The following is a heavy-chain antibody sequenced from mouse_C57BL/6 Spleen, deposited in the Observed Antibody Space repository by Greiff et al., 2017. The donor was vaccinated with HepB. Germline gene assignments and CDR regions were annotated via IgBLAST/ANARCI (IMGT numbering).Heavy chain of an antibody. CDR3: AGGATVVATEGYFDV. D-gene: IGHD1-1*01. CDR1: GYTFTDYN. J-gene: IGHJ1*03. CDR2: INPNNGGT. V-gene: IGHV1-22*01. Sequence: VHVKQSGPELVKPGASVKMSCKASGYTFTDYNMHWVKQSHGKSLEWIGYINPNNGGTSYNQKFKGKATLTVNKSSSTAYLELRSLTSEDSAVYYCAGGATVVATEGYFDVWGTGTTVTVSS.